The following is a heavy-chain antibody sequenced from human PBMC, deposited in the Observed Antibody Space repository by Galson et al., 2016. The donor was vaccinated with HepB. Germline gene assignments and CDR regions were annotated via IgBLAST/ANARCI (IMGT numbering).Heavy chain of an antibody. D-gene: IGHD3-10*01. V-gene: IGHV3-74*01. CDR1: GFTFSTYW. J-gene: IGHJ4*02. CDR2: INSDGSST. Sequence: SLRLSCAASGFTFSTYWMHWVLQAPGKGLVWVSRINSDGSSTGFADSVKGRFTISRDNAKNTLYLQMNSLRAEDTAVYYCASSVRGSGSPPGGYWGQGTLVTVAS. CDR3: ASSVRGSGSPPGGY.